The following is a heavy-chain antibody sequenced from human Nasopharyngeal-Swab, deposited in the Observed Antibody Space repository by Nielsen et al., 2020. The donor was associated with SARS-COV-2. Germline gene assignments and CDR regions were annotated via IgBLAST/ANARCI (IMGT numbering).Heavy chain of an antibody. CDR1: GVSFSSYA. V-gene: IGHV1-69*13. CDR2: IIPIFGTA. J-gene: IGHJ3*02. CDR3: ARERLGGFDI. D-gene: IGHD3-16*01. Sequence: SLTLSSKASGVSFSSYAISWVRQAPGQGLEWMRGIIPIFGTANYAQKFQGRVTITADESTSTAYTELRSLRSEDTDVYYCARERLGGFDIWGQGTMVTVSS.